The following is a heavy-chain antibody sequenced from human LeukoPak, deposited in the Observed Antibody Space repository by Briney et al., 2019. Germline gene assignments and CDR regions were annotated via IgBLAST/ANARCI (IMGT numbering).Heavy chain of an antibody. CDR2: INPDSPGT. CDR1: GYIFTAYY. Sequence: GASVKVSCKASGYIFTAYYIHWVRQAPGQGLEWMGWINPDSPGTNYAQKLQGRVTMTTDTSTSTAYMELRSLRSDDTAVYYCARARGYGTLYYSYMDVWGKGTTVTVSS. J-gene: IGHJ6*03. CDR3: ARARGYGTLYYSYMDV. D-gene: IGHD5-18*01. V-gene: IGHV1-2*02.